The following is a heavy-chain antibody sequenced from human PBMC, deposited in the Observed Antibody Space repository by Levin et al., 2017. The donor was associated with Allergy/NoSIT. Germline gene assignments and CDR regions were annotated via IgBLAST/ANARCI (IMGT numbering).Heavy chain of an antibody. CDR2: IYSGGST. Sequence: GGSLRLSCAASGFTVSSNYMSWVRQAPGKGLEWVSVIYSGGSTYYADSVKGRFTISRDNSKDTLYLQMNSLRAEDTAVYYCARDCSGGSCYPGDYWGQGTLVTVSS. CDR3: ARDCSGGSCYPGDY. D-gene: IGHD2-15*01. CDR1: GFTVSSNY. V-gene: IGHV3-66*01. J-gene: IGHJ4*02.